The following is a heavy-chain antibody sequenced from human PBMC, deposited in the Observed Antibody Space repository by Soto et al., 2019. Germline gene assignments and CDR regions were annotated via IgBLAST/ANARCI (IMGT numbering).Heavy chain of an antibody. CDR2: IYHSGST. Sequence: SETLSLTCAVSGGSISSGGYSWSWIRQPPGKGLEWIGYIYHSGSTYYNPSLKSRVTISVDMSKNQFSLKLSSVTAADTAVYYCASVRYSGYDSSFYFDYWGQGTLVTVYS. V-gene: IGHV4-30-2*01. D-gene: IGHD5-12*01. J-gene: IGHJ4*02. CDR1: GGSISSGGYS. CDR3: ASVRYSGYDSSFYFDY.